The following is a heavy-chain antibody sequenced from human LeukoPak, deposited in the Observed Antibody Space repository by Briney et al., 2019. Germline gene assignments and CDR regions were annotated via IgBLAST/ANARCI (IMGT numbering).Heavy chain of an antibody. D-gene: IGHD3-3*01. Sequence: PGGSLRLSCAASGFTFSKSWMSWLRQTPEKGLEWVAKIKEDGIAKYYVDSVKGRFTISRDNAKNSLYLQMNSLRAEDTAVYYCAKDDEGYYWGQGILVTVSS. J-gene: IGHJ4*02. V-gene: IGHV3-7*04. CDR3: AKDDEGYY. CDR2: IKEDGIAK. CDR1: GFTFSKSW.